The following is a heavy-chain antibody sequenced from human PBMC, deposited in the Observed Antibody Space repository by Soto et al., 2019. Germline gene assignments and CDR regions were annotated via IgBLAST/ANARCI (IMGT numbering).Heavy chain of an antibody. Sequence: PGESLKISCKGSGYSFTSYWIGWVRQMPVKGLEWMGIIYPGDSDTRYSPSFQCQVTISADKSISTPYLQWSSLQASDTAMYYCTRPHHTRLGVVTGMDFWGKGTTVTVSS. V-gene: IGHV5-51*01. J-gene: IGHJ6*04. CDR1: GYSFTSYW. CDR3: TRPHHTRLGVVTGMDF. CDR2: IYPGDSDT. D-gene: IGHD3-3*01.